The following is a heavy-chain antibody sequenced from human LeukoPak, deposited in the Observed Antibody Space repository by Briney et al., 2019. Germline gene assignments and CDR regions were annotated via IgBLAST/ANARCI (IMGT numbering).Heavy chain of an antibody. CDR3: AKQLGYCSDGSCYFES. CDR1: GFTFSPYA. D-gene: IGHD2-15*01. Sequence: PGRSLRLSCAASGFTFSPYAMHWVRQAPGKGLEWVSAISDSGSSTYDADSVKGRFTISRDNSKNTLHLQMHSLRAEDTAVYYCAKQLGYCSDGSCYFESWGQGTLVTVSS. CDR2: ISDSGSST. V-gene: IGHV3-23*01. J-gene: IGHJ4*02.